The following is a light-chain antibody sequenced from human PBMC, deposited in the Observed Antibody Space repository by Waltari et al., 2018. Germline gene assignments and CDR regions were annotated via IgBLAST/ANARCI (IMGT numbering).Light chain of an antibody. CDR3: NSRDNSGNLYV. Sequence: SSELTQDPAVSVALGQTVRITCQGDSLRTFYSSWYKQKPGQAPVLVIYGKNNRPSGIPGRFSGSSSGNTASLTITGAQAEDEADYYCNSRDNSGNLYVFGTGTKVTVL. J-gene: IGLJ1*01. CDR2: GKN. CDR1: SLRTFY. V-gene: IGLV3-19*01.